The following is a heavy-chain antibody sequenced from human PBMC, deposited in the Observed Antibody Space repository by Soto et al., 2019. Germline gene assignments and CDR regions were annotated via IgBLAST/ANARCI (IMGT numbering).Heavy chain of an antibody. CDR3: ARGRGAAADYFAF. D-gene: IGHD2-2*01. Sequence: QVQLVESGGGLVKPGGSLRLSCAVSGFTFSDYYMTWIRQAPGKGLEWVSYISSSTSHTNYADSVKGRFTISRDNAKNSLFLQMNSLRAEDTAVYYWARGRGAAADYFAFWGQGTLVTVSS. CDR2: ISSSTSHT. J-gene: IGHJ4*02. CDR1: GFTFSDYY. V-gene: IGHV3-11*05.